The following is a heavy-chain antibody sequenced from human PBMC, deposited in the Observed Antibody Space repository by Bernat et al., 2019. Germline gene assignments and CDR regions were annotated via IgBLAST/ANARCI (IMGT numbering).Heavy chain of an antibody. D-gene: IGHD3-3*01. CDR1: GYTFTSYG. CDR2: ISAYNGNT. CDR3: ARDSAPLEWLFNYYYYYYMDV. Sequence: QVQLVQSGAEVKKPGASVKVSCKASGYTFTSYGISWVRQAPGQGLEWMGWISAYNGNTNYAQKLQGRVTMTTDTSTSTAYMELRSLRSDDTAVYYCARDSAPLEWLFNYYYYYYMDVWGKGTTVTVSS. V-gene: IGHV1-18*01. J-gene: IGHJ6*03.